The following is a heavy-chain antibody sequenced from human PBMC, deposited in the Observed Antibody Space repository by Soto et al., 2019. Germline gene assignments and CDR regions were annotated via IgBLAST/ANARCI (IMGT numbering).Heavy chain of an antibody. J-gene: IGHJ5*02. D-gene: IGHD3-22*01. V-gene: IGHV4-34*01. CDR1: GGSFSGYY. CDR3: ARYGSGYCYVSRPHSWFDP. Sequence: PSETLSLTCAVYGGSFSGYYWSWIRQPPGKGLEWIGEINHSGSTNYNPSLKSRVTISVDTSKNQFSLKLSSVTAADTAVYYCARYGSGYCYVSRPHSWFDPWGQGTLVTVSS. CDR2: INHSGST.